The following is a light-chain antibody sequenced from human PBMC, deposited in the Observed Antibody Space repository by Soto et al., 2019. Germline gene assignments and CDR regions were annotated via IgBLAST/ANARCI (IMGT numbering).Light chain of an antibody. J-gene: IGKJ1*01. Sequence: EIVLTQSPAILSMSPGERATLSCMARQSVSSYFAWYQQKPGQAPRLLIYDASNRATGVPARFSGSGSGTDFTLTISSLEPEDFAVFYCQQRRYWPVTFGPGTKVDIK. V-gene: IGKV3-11*01. CDR2: DAS. CDR3: QQRRYWPVT. CDR1: QSVSSY.